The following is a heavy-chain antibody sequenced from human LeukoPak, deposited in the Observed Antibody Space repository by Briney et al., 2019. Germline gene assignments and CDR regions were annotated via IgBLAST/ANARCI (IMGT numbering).Heavy chain of an antibody. Sequence: GGSLRLSCAASRFTFSSYWMSWVRQAPGRGLEWVANIEKDGSKKNYVDSVKGRLTISRDNAKNSLSLQMNSLRDEDTAVYYCATNSDYRFEYWGQGTLVTVSS. D-gene: IGHD3-22*01. V-gene: IGHV3-7*01. CDR3: ATNSDYRFEY. J-gene: IGHJ4*02. CDR1: RFTFSSYW. CDR2: IEKDGSKK.